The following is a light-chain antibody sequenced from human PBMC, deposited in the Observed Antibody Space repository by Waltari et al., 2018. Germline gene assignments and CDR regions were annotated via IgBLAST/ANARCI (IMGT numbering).Light chain of an antibody. CDR1: SSDVGAYDY. V-gene: IGLV2-14*03. Sequence: QSALTQPASVSGSPGQSIAISCTGTSSDVGAYDYVSWYQQHPGKAPTLIIFDVNYRPSGVSDRFSSSKSGNTASLTISGLQPEDEADYYCSSYLSTNAEVFGGGTKVTVL. CDR3: SSYLSTNAEV. J-gene: IGLJ2*01. CDR2: DVN.